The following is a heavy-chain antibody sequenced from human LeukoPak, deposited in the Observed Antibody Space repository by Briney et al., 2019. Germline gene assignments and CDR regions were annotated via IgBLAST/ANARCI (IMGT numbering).Heavy chain of an antibody. CDR3: AKDLGMQVWFPL. J-gene: IGHJ4*02. D-gene: IGHD5-18*01. Sequence: PGGSLRLSCAASGFTFETYTMNWVRQAPGKGLEWVSSISGNSNYIFYADSVKGRFTISRDNSKNTLYLQMNSLRAEDTAVYYCAKDLGMQVWFPLWGQGTLVTVSS. CDR2: ISGNSNYI. V-gene: IGHV3-21*04. CDR1: GFTFETYT.